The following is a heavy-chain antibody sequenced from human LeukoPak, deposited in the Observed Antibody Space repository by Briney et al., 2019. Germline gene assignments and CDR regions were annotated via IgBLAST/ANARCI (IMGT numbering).Heavy chain of an antibody. Sequence: GGSLRLSCAASGFTVSSNYMTRVRQAPGKGLEWVAVIWYDGTNTYYADSVKGRFTISRDNSKNTLYLQMNSLRAEDTAVYYCARDFCSGGSCYPDAFDIWGQGTMVTVSS. D-gene: IGHD2-15*01. V-gene: IGHV3-33*08. J-gene: IGHJ3*02. CDR2: IWYDGTNT. CDR3: ARDFCSGGSCYPDAFDI. CDR1: GFTVSSNY.